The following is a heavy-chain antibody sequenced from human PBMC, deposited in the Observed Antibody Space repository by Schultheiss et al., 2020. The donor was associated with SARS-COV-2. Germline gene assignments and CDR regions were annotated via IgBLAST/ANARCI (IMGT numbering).Heavy chain of an antibody. CDR3: ARIRDYYDSSGYYSYYFDY. CDR2: IDWDDDK. Sequence: SGPTLVQPTQTLTLTCTFSGFSLSTSGMCVSWIRQPPGKALEWLARIDWDDDKYYSTSLKTRLTISKDTSKNQVVLTMTNMDPVDTATYYCARIRDYYDSSGYYSYYFDYWGQGTLVTVSS. V-gene: IGHV2-70*11. D-gene: IGHD3-22*01. J-gene: IGHJ4*02. CDR1: GFSLSTSGMC.